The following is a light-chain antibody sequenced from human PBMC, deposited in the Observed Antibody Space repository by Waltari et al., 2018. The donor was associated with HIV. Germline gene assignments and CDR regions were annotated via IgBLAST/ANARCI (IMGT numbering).Light chain of an antibody. J-gene: IGLJ2*01. V-gene: IGLV1-47*01. CDR1: SSTIGSNY. CDR3: AAWDDSLRGVV. CDR2: RNK. Sequence: QSVLTQPPSASGTPGQRVTISCSGSSSTIGSNYVPWYQQLPGTTPKLLIYRNKQRPSGVPDRFSGSKSDTSASLAISGLRSEHEADYYCAAWDDSLRGVVFGGGTKLTVL.